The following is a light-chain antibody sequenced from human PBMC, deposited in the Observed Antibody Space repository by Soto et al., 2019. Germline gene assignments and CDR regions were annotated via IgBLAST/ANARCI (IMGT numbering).Light chain of an antibody. Sequence: EIVLTQSPGTLSLSTGERATLSCRASQSVSNNYLAWYKQKPGQAPRLLIYGASNRATGIPDRFSGSGSGTDFTLTIRRLEPEDFAVDYCQQYGSSGTFGQGTKVDIK. CDR2: GAS. V-gene: IGKV3-20*01. CDR3: QQYGSSGT. J-gene: IGKJ1*01. CDR1: QSVSNNY.